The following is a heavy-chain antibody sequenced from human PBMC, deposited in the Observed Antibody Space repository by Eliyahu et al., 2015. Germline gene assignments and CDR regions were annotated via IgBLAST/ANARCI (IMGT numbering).Heavy chain of an antibody. V-gene: IGHV4-34*01. J-gene: IGHJ4*02. Sequence: QVQLQQWGAGLLKPSETLSLTCAVYGGSFSGYYWSWIRQPPGKGLEWIGEINHSGSTNYNPSLKSRVTISVDTSKNQFSLKLSSVTAADTAVYYCARGRINSSGYRVNRPVDYWGQGTLVTVSS. CDR3: ARGRINSSGYRVNRPVDY. D-gene: IGHD3-22*01. CDR2: INHSGST. CDR1: GGSFSGYY.